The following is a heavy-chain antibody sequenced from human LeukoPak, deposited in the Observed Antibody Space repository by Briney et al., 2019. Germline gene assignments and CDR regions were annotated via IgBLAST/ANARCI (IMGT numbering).Heavy chain of an antibody. D-gene: IGHD2-2*02. CDR1: GYTFAGYY. CDR3: ARDIVVVPAAIPGQYFQH. V-gene: IGHV1-2*02. CDR2: INPSSGGT. J-gene: IGHJ1*01. Sequence: ASVKVSCKASGYTFAGYYMHWVRQAPGQGLEWMGWINPSSGGTNYAQKFQGRVTMSRDTSISTAYMELSRLRSDDTAVYYCARDIVVVPAAIPGQYFQHWGQGTLVTVSS.